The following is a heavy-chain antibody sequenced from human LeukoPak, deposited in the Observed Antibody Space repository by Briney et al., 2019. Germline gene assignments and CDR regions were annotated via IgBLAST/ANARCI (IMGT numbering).Heavy chain of an antibody. V-gene: IGHV1-2*02. Sequence: ASVKVPCKASGYTFTDYYMHWVRQAPGQGPEWMGWINPNSDGTNYAQKFQGRVTMTGDTSISTAYMELSSLRSDDTAVYYCARDQHYRGYDYGIDYWGQGTLVTVSS. CDR3: ARDQHYRGYDYGIDY. CDR1: GYTFTDYY. CDR2: INPNSDGT. D-gene: IGHD5-12*01. J-gene: IGHJ4*02.